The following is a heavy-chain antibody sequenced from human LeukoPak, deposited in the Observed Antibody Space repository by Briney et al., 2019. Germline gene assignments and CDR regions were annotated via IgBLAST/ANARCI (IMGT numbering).Heavy chain of an antibody. CDR1: GGTFSSYA. Sequence: ASVKVSCKASGGTFSSYAISWVRQAPGQGLEWMGGIIPIFGTANYAQKFQGRVTITTDESTSTAYMELSSLRSEDTAVYYCASLYYDILTGLGYFDYWGQGTLVTVSS. D-gene: IGHD3-9*01. V-gene: IGHV1-69*05. J-gene: IGHJ4*02. CDR3: ASLYYDILTGLGYFDY. CDR2: IIPIFGTA.